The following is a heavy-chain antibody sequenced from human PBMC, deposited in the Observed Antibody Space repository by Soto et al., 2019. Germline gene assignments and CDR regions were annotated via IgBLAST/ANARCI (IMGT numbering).Heavy chain of an antibody. J-gene: IGHJ4*02. CDR2: IIPIFGTA. Sequence: SVKVSCKASGGTFSSYAISWVRQAPGQGLEWMGGIIPIFGTANYAQKLQGRVTMTADESTSTAYMELSSLRSDDTAVYYCARDLTPGLVDHWGQGTLVTVSS. CDR3: ARDLTPGLVDH. D-gene: IGHD3-9*01. V-gene: IGHV1-69*13. CDR1: GGTFSSYA.